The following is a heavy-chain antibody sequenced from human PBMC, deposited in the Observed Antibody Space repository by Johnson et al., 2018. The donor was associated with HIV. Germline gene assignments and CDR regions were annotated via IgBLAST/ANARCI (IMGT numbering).Heavy chain of an antibody. D-gene: IGHD3-16*01. J-gene: IGHJ3*02. Sequence: VQLVESGGGVAQPGTSVRLSCEVSGFTFRTYGTHWVRQAPGKGLDWVTIIWSYESNKYYADSVKGRFTISRDNSKNTLYLQMNSLRAEDTAVYYCAKCIWGSSLIDVFDIWGQGTMVTVSS. V-gene: IGHV3-33*06. CDR2: IWSYESNK. CDR1: GFTFRTYG. CDR3: AKCIWGSSLIDVFDI.